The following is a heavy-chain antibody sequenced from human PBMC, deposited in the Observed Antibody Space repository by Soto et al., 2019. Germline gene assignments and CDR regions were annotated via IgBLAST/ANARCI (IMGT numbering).Heavy chain of an antibody. Sequence: ASVKVSCKASGYTFTSYGISWVRQAPGQGLEWMGWISAYNGNTNYAQKLQGRVTMTTDTSTSTAYMELRSLRSDDTAVYYCARDGGGATHYYCYGMDVWGQGTTVTVSS. V-gene: IGHV1-18*04. CDR1: GYTFTSYG. J-gene: IGHJ6*02. CDR2: ISAYNGNT. D-gene: IGHD1-26*01. CDR3: ARDGGGATHYYCYGMDV.